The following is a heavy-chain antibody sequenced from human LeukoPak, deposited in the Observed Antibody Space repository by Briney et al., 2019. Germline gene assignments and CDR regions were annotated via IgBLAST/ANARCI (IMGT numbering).Heavy chain of an antibody. CDR2: ISSSSSYI. V-gene: IGHV3-21*01. CDR1: GFTFSSYG. D-gene: IGHD5-18*01. Sequence: GGSLGLSCAASGFTFSSYGMHWVRQAPGKGLEWVSSISSSSSYIYYADSVKGRFTISRDNAKNSLYLQMNSLRAEDTAVYYCARAIQLWPIDAFDIWGQGTMVTVSS. J-gene: IGHJ3*02. CDR3: ARAIQLWPIDAFDI.